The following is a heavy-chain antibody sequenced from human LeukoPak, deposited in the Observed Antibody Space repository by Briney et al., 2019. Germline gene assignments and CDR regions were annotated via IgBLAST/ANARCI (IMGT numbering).Heavy chain of an antibody. J-gene: IGHJ3*02. Sequence: PGGSLRLSCAASGFTFSSYSMNWDRQAPGRGLEWVSSISSSSSYIYYADSVKGRFTISRDNSKNSLYPQMNSLRAEDTAVYYCARGIAARLDAFDIWGQGTMSPSLQ. D-gene: IGHD6-6*01. CDR3: ARGIAARLDAFDI. CDR1: GFTFSSYS. V-gene: IGHV3-21*01. CDR2: ISSSSSYI.